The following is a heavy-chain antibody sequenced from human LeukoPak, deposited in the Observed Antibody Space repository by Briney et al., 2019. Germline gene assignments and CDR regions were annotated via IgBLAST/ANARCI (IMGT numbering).Heavy chain of an antibody. Sequence: GGSLRLSCAASGFTFSSYDMHWVRQATGKSLEWVSGIGGDGDTYYPDSLKGRFTISRENAKNSLYLQTNSLRAGDTAVYYCARGKHNWFDPWGQGTLVTVSS. CDR2: IGGDGDT. CDR3: ARGKHNWFDP. D-gene: IGHD2-21*01. V-gene: IGHV3-13*01. J-gene: IGHJ5*02. CDR1: GFTFSSYD.